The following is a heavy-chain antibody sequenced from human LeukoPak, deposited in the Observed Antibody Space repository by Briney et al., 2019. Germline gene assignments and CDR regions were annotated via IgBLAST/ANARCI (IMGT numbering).Heavy chain of an antibody. D-gene: IGHD1-26*01. CDR3: ARGEIVGATKLKIMLDY. CDR1: GYTFTSYY. J-gene: IGHJ4*02. Sequence: ASVKVSCKASGYTFTSYYMHWVRQAPGQGLEWMGIINPSGGSTSYAQKFQGRVTMTRDTSTSTVYMELSSLRSEDTAVYYCARGEIVGATKLKIMLDYWGQGTLVTVSS. V-gene: IGHV1-46*01. CDR2: INPSGGST.